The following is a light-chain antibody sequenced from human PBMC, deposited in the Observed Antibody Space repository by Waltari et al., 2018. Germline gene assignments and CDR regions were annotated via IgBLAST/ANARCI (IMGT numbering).Light chain of an antibody. Sequence: EIVMTQSPATLSVSPGERATLSCRASQSVTSNLAWYQQKPGQAPRLLIFGASTRAADIPARFSGSGSWTEFTLTISSLQSEDFAVYYCLQYNDWPPWTFGQGTKVEI. J-gene: IGKJ1*01. CDR3: LQYNDWPPWT. V-gene: IGKV3-15*01. CDR2: GAS. CDR1: QSVTSN.